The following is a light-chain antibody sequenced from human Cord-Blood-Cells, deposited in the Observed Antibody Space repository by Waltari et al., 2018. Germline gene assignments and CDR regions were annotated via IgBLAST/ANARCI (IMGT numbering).Light chain of an antibody. J-gene: IGKJ4*01. V-gene: IGKV1-33*01. CDR3: QQYDNLPLT. CDR2: DAS. CDR1: QDISNY. Sequence: DIQMTQSPSSLSASVGARVTITCQASQDISNYLNWYQQKPGKAPKLLIYDASNSETGVPSRFSGSGSGTDFTFTISSLQPEDIATYYCQQYDNLPLTFGGGTKVEIK.